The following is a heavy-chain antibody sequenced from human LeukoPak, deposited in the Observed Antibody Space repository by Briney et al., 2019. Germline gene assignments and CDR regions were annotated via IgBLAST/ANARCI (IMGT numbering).Heavy chain of an antibody. CDR2: IYSGGST. D-gene: IGHD3-10*01. CDR1: GFTVSSNY. V-gene: IGHV3-53*01. J-gene: IGHJ6*04. Sequence: GGSLRLSCAASGFTVSSNYMSWVRQAPGKGLEWVSVIYSGGSTYYADSVKGRLTISRDNSKNTLYLQMNSLRAEDTAVYYCARDAPYYYGSGSYSDVWGKGTTVTISS. CDR3: ARDAPYYYGSGSYSDV.